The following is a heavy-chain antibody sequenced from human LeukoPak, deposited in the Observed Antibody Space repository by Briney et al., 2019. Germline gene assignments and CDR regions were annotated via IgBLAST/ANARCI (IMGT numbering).Heavy chain of an antibody. V-gene: IGHV4-39*01. D-gene: IGHD5-12*01. J-gene: IGHJ4*02. CDR3: ARHLYSGYDFGY. CDR1: GGSISSSSYY. Sequence: PSETLSVTCTVSGGSISSSSYYWGWVRQPPGKGLEWIGSMYYSGGSYYNPSLKSRVTISVDTSKNQFSLNLSSVTAADTAVYYCARHLYSGYDFGYWGQGTLVTVSS. CDR2: MYYSGGS.